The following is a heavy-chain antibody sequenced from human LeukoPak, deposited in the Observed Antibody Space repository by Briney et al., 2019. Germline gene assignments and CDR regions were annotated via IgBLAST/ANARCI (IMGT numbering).Heavy chain of an antibody. D-gene: IGHD3-22*01. CDR1: GGSISNYC. J-gene: IGHJ4*02. V-gene: IGHV4-4*07. CDR2: IYITGST. CDR3: ARVHYDYNSGYWFFDY. Sequence: SETLSLTCTVSGGSISNYCWSWIRQSAGKGLEWIGRIYITGSTNYNPSLKSRVSMSLDTSKNQPSLKLSSVTAADTAVYYCARVHYDYNSGYWFFDYWGQGTLVTVSS.